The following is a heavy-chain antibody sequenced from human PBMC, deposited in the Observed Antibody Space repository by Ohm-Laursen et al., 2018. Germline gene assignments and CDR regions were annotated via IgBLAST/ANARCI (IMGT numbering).Heavy chain of an antibody. Sequence: SQTLSLTCTVSGGSISSGGYYWSWIRQHPGKGLEWIGYIYYSGSTYYNPSLKSRVTISVDTSKNQFSLKLSSVTAADTAVYYCARGYSSGWFNDYWGQGTLVTVSS. V-gene: IGHV4-31*03. CDR1: GGSISSGGYY. D-gene: IGHD6-19*01. CDR3: ARGYSSGWFNDY. CDR2: IYYSGST. J-gene: IGHJ4*02.